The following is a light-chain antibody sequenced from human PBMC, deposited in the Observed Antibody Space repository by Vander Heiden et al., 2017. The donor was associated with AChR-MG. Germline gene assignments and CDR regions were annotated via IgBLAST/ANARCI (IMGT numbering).Light chain of an antibody. CDR2: DVS. CDR1: SSDVGGYNY. Sequence: QSALTPPASVPGSPGQSITISCTGTSSDVGGYNYVSWYQQHPGKAPKLMIYDVSKRPSGVSNRFSGSKSGNTASLTISGLQAEDEADYYCSSYTSSSTLFYVFGTGTKVTVL. CDR3: SSYTSSSTLFYV. J-gene: IGLJ1*01. V-gene: IGLV2-14*01.